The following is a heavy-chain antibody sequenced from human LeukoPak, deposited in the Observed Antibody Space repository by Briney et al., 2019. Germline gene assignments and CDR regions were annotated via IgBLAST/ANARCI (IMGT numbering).Heavy chain of an antibody. CDR1: GYTFTIYY. CDR2: INPSGGRP. CDR3: TRDKSEVYYDSSGYADY. D-gene: IGHD3-22*01. V-gene: IGHV1-46*01. Sequence: ASVKVSCKASGYTFTIYYMHWVRQAPGQGLEWMGIINPSGGRPSYAQKFPDRVTMTTDTSTSAAYMELSSLTSEDPALYYCTRDKSEVYYDSSGYADYWCQETLLTVFS. J-gene: IGHJ4*02.